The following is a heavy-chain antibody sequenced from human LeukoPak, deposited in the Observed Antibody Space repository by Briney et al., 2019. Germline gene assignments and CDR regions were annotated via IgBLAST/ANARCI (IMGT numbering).Heavy chain of an antibody. V-gene: IGHV4-4*02. D-gene: IGHD6-19*01. CDR3: ASLPGSSGRIIFQH. J-gene: IGHJ1*01. Sequence: SETLSLTCAVYGGSLSSSNWWSWVRQPPGKGLEWIGEIYHSGSTNYNPSLKSRVTISVDKSKNQFSLKLSSVTAADTAVYYCASLPGSSGRIIFQHWGQGTLVTVSS. CDR2: IYHSGST. CDR1: GGSLSSSNW.